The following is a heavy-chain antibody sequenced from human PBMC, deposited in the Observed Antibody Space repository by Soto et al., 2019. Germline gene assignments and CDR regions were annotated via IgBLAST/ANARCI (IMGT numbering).Heavy chain of an antibody. Sequence: SETLSLTCTVSGGSISSGDYYWSWIRQPPGKGLEWIGYIYYSGSTYYNPSLKSRVTISVDTSKNQFSLKLSSVTAADTAVYYCARAPFGVVVVAATLWGQGTLVTVSS. CDR2: IYYSGST. V-gene: IGHV4-30-4*01. J-gene: IGHJ4*02. D-gene: IGHD2-15*01. CDR3: ARAPFGVVVVAATL. CDR1: GGSISSGDYY.